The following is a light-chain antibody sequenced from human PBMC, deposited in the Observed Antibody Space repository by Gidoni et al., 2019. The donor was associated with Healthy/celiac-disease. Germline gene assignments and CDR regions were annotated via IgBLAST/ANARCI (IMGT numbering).Light chain of an antibody. CDR3: QQYYSTPYT. J-gene: IGKJ2*01. V-gene: IGKV4-1*01. CDR1: QSGLYTSNNKNY. CDR2: WAS. Sequence: DIVMTQSPDSLAVSLGERATINCKSSQSGLYTSNNKNYLAWYQLKPGQPPKLLIYWASTRESGVPDRFSGSGSGTDFTLTISSLQAEDVAVYYCQQYYSTPYTFGQGTKLEIK.